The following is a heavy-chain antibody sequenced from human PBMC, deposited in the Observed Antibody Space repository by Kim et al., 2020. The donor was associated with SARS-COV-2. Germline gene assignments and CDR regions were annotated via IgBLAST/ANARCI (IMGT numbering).Heavy chain of an antibody. Sequence: ASVKVACKASGYTFTSYAMNWVRQAPGQGLEWMGWINTNTGNPTYAQGFTGRFVFSLDTSVSTAYLQISSLKAEDTAVYYCARGRGYSGYDWGYYYGMDVWGQGTTVTVSS. V-gene: IGHV7-4-1*02. CDR3: ARGRGYSGYDWGYYYGMDV. CDR2: INTNTGNP. D-gene: IGHD5-12*01. J-gene: IGHJ6*02. CDR1: GYTFTSYA.